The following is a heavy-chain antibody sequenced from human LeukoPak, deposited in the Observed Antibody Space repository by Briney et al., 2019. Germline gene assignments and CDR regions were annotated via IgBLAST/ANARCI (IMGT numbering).Heavy chain of an antibody. CDR2: INPSGGST. J-gene: IGHJ4*02. CDR3: ARVPLAAMVPYDY. CDR1: GYTFTGYY. D-gene: IGHD5-18*01. V-gene: IGHV1-46*01. Sequence: GASVKVSCKASGYTFTGYYMHWVRQAPGQGLEWMGVINPSGGSTNYAQKFQGRVTMTRDTSTSTVYMELSSLRSEDTAVYYCARVPLAAMVPYDYWGQGTLVTVSS.